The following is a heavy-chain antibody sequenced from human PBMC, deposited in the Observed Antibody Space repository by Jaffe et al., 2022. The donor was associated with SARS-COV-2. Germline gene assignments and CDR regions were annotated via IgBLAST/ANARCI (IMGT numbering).Heavy chain of an antibody. Sequence: QVQLQESGPGLVKPSETLSLICTVSGGSVSGYYWKWIRQPPGKGLEWIGYIYNSGSTDYSPSLKSRVTISADTSKNQFALKLSSVTAADTAVYYCAGVAGSGWYYIDYWGQGTLVTVSS. CDR1: GGSVSGYY. V-gene: IGHV4-59*02. CDR2: IYNSGST. CDR3: AGVAGSGWYYIDY. J-gene: IGHJ4*02. D-gene: IGHD6-19*01.